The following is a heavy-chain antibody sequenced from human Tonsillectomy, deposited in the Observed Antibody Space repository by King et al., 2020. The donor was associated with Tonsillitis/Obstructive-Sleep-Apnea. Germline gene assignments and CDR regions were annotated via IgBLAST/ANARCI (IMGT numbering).Heavy chain of an antibody. Sequence: QLVQSGPEMQKPGTSVKVSCKASGFTFTSSAVQWVRQARGQRLEWIGWIVVGNGNTNYAQKFQERVTITRDMSTSTAYMELSSRRSEEMAVYYCAAELHDGDYVGDGCDMWGQGTMSPA. CDR3: AAELHDGDYVGDGCDM. D-gene: IGHD4-17*01. CDR2: IVVGNGNT. V-gene: IGHV1-58*01. CDR1: GFTFTSSA. J-gene: IGHJ3*02.